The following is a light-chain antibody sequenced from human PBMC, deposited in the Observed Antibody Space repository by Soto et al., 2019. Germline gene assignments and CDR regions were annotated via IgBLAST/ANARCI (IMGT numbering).Light chain of an antibody. Sequence: IVMTQSPATLSVSPGERATLSCRASQSVSNNLAWYQQKPGQAPRLLIYGASTRATGIPARFSGSGSGTEFTLTISSLQSEDFAVYYCQQHNNWPRTFGQGTKVEIK. CDR1: QSVSNN. V-gene: IGKV3-15*01. CDR3: QQHNNWPRT. J-gene: IGKJ1*01. CDR2: GAS.